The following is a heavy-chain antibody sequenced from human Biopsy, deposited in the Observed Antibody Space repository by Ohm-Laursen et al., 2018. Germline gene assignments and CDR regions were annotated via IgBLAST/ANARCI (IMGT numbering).Heavy chain of an antibody. J-gene: IGHJ5*02. CDR3: ARGTNYYGSGRNRHWFDP. D-gene: IGHD3-10*01. CDR2: INDSGRT. CDR1: NVSFSSFY. V-gene: IGHV4-34*01. Sequence: TLSLTCAVYNVSFSSFYCSWIRQPPGKGLEWIGEINDSGRTNYNPSLRSRVTFSVDTSKNQFSLKLSSVTAADTAVYYCARGTNYYGSGRNRHWFDPWGQGTQVTVSS.